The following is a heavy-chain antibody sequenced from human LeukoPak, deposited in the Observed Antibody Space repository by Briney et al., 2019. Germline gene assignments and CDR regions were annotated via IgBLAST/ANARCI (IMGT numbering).Heavy chain of an antibody. CDR3: AKDVSIRGLTHLDY. D-gene: IGHD3-10*01. CDR1: GFPLRSYA. CDR2: ISGSGSNT. J-gene: IGHJ4*02. V-gene: IGHV3-23*01. Sequence: QPGGSLRLSCAASGFPLRSYAMSWVRQAPGKGLDWVSTISGSGSNTDYADSVKGRFTISRDNSKNTLYLQMNSLSAEDTAVYYCAKDVSIRGLTHLDYWGQGTLVTVSS.